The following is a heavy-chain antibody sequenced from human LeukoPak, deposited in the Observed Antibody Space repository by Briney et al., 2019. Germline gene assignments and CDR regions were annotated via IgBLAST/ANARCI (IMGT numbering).Heavy chain of an antibody. CDR2: INPNSGGT. J-gene: IGHJ5*02. CDR3: ARGGYCSGGSCYSGSWFDP. Sequence: ASVKVSCKASGYTFTGYYMHWVRQAPGQGLEWMGWINPNSGGTNYAQKFQGRVTMTRDTSISTAYMELSRLRSDDTAVCYCARGGYCSGGSCYSGSWFDPWGQGTLVTVSS. D-gene: IGHD2-15*01. V-gene: IGHV1-2*02. CDR1: GYTFTGYY.